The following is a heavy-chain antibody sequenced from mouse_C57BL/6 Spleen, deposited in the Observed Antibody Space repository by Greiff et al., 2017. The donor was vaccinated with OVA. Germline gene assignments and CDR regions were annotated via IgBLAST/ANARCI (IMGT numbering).Heavy chain of an antibody. CDR2: IYPRSGNT. CDR3: ARRPMITTDYYAMDY. V-gene: IGHV1-81*01. D-gene: IGHD2-4*01. Sequence: QVQLQQSGAELARPGASVKLSCKASGYTFTSYGISWVKQRTGQGLEWIGEIYPRSGNTYYNEKFKGKATLTADKSSSTAYMELRSLTSEDSAVYFCARRPMITTDYYAMDYWGQGTSVTVSS. CDR1: GYTFTSYG. J-gene: IGHJ4*01.